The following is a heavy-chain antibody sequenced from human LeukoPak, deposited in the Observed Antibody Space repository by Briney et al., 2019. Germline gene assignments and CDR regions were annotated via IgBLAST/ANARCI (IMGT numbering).Heavy chain of an antibody. D-gene: IGHD2-21*02. V-gene: IGHV3-33*01. CDR3: TRGTYCGGDCSYLDY. J-gene: IGHJ4*02. CDR2: IWYDGSNK. CDR1: GFTFSSYG. Sequence: GGSLRLSCAASGFTFSSYGMHWVRQAPGKGLEWVAGIWYDGSNKYYADSVKGRFTISRDNSKNTLSLQMNSLRAEDTAVYYCTRGTYCGGDCSYLDYWGQGTLVTVSS.